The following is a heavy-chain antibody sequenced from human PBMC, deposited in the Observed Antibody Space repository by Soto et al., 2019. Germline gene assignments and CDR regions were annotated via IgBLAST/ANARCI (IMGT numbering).Heavy chain of an antibody. Sequence: XGTLSLTCTVSGGSISSYYWSWIRQPPGKGLEWIGYIYYSGSTNYNPSLKSRVTISVDTSKNQFSLKLSSVTAADTAVYYCARGGWFGPRGYYYGMDVWGQGTTVTVSS. CDR1: GGSISSYY. CDR2: IYYSGST. V-gene: IGHV4-59*01. CDR3: ARGGWFGPRGYYYGMDV. D-gene: IGHD3-10*01. J-gene: IGHJ6*02.